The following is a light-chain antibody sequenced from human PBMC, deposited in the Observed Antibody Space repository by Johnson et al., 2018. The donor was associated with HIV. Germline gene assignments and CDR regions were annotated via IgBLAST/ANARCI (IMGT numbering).Light chain of an antibody. CDR2: DNN. V-gene: IGLV1-51*01. Sequence: QSVLTQPPSVSAAAGQKVTISCSGSNSNIGNNYVSWYQQLPGTAPKLLIYDNNKRPSGIPDRFSGSKSGTSATLGITGLQTGDEADYYCGTWDSSRSAPYVYGTGTRLTVL. J-gene: IGLJ1*01. CDR3: GTWDSSRSAPYV. CDR1: NSNIGNNY.